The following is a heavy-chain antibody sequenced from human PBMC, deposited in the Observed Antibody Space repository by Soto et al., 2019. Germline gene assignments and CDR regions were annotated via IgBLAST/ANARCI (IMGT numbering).Heavy chain of an antibody. V-gene: IGHV4-59*08. D-gene: IGHD3-9*01. CDR3: ARGFAIDWYTYYFDY. Sequence: PSETLSLTCTVSGGSISSYYLSWIRQPPGKGLEWIGYISYSGATNYNPSLKSRVTMSIDTSKNQFSLQLNSVTAADTAVYYCARGFAIDWYTYYFDYWGQGPLVTVSS. J-gene: IGHJ4*02. CDR1: GGSISSYY. CDR2: ISYSGAT.